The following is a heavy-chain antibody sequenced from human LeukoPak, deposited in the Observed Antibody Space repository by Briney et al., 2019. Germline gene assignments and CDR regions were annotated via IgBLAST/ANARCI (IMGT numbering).Heavy chain of an antibody. V-gene: IGHV4-38-2*02. Sequence: SETLSLTCSVSGYSISSVYYGGWIRQPPREGLEWIGSIYHSGSTYYNPSLKSRVTIAVDTSKNQFSLKLSSVTAADTAVYYCARVGATVRDFDYWGQGTLVTVSS. CDR3: ARVGATVRDFDY. CDR2: IYHSGST. J-gene: IGHJ4*02. D-gene: IGHD1-26*01. CDR1: GYSISSVYY.